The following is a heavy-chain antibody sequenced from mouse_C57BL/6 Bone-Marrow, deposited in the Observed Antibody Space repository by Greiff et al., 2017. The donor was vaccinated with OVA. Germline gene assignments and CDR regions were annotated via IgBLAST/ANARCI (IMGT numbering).Heavy chain of an antibody. CDR2: ISSGSSTI. D-gene: IGHD2-10*01. Sequence: EVMLVESGGGLVKPGGSLKLSCAASGFTFSDYGMHWVRQAPEKGLEWVAYISSGSSTIYYADTVKGRFTISRDNAKNTLFLQMTSLRSEDTAMYYCARSLLPYAMDYWGQGTSVTVSS. CDR1: GFTFSDYG. V-gene: IGHV5-17*01. CDR3: ARSLLPYAMDY. J-gene: IGHJ4*01.